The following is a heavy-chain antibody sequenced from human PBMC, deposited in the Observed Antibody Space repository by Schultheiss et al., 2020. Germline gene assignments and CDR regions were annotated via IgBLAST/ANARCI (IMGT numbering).Heavy chain of an antibody. Sequence: GGSLRLSCAASGFPFTNYGLTWVRQAQGKGLEWVAGISGSGGSTYYAESVKGRFTVSRDNSKNTLYLQMNSLRAEDTAVYYCAADLGYSSGPALSFDYWGQGTLVTVSS. J-gene: IGHJ4*02. V-gene: IGHV3-23*01. CDR1: GFPFTNYG. CDR3: AADLGYSSGPALSFDY. D-gene: IGHD6-19*01. CDR2: ISGSGGST.